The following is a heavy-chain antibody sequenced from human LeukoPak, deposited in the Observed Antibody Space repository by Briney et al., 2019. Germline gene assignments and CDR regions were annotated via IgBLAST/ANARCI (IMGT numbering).Heavy chain of an antibody. D-gene: IGHD3-3*01. Sequence: PGGSLRLSCAASGFTLSTSGMTWVRQAPGKGLDWVSIISGSGGTPYYTDSVKGRFTISRDNSKNTLYLQMNSLRAEDTAVYYCAKTRGISISGVVPLCDYWGQGTLVTVSS. J-gene: IGHJ4*02. CDR3: AKTRGISISGVVPLCDY. CDR1: GFTLSTSG. CDR2: ISGSGGTP. V-gene: IGHV3-23*01.